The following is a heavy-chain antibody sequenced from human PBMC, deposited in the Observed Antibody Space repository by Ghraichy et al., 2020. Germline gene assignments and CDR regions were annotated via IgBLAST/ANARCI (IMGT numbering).Heavy chain of an antibody. CDR2: ISFDGSNK. D-gene: IGHD1-26*01. J-gene: IGHJ4*02. CDR3: AKPSPGDTAKAGNYFDY. Sequence: GGSLRLSCGASGFNFGYYGMHWVRQAPGKGLEWVAVISFDGSNKDFAASVKGRFTISRDNSKNTVYLQMSSLRAEDTAVYYCAKPSPGDTAKAGNYFDYWGQGTLVTVSS. V-gene: IGHV3-30*18. CDR1: GFNFGYYG.